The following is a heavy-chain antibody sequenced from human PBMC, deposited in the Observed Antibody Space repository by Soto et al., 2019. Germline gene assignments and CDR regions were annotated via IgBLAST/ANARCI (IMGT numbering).Heavy chain of an antibody. CDR1: GFSFSSYG. Sequence: PGGSLRLSCAASGFSFSSYGMHWFRKAPGKGLEWVAVISFDGSNEYYADSVKGRFTISRDNSKNTVFLQMNSLKAEDTAVYYCATARTSDIAALDYWGQGTLVTVSS. V-gene: IGHV3-30*03. CDR3: ATARTSDIAALDY. CDR2: ISFDGSNE. J-gene: IGHJ4*02. D-gene: IGHD6-13*01.